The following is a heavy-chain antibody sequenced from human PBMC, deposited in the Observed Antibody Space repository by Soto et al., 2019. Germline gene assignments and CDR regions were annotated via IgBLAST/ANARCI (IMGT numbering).Heavy chain of an antibody. CDR3: ARDRGIAAAGS. D-gene: IGHD6-13*01. V-gene: IGHV4-4*02. CDR2: IYHSGTT. J-gene: IGHJ5*02. CDR1: GGSITSTNW. Sequence: PSETVSLTCAVSGGSITSTNWWSWVRQPPGKGLEWIGEIYHSGTTNYNPSLKSRVTISVDKSKNQFSLKLTSVTAADTAVYYCARDRGIAAAGSWGQGILVTVSS.